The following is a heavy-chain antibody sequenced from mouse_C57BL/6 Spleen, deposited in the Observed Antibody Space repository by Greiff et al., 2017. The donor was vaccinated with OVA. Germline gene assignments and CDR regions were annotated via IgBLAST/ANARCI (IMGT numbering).Heavy chain of an antibody. V-gene: IGHV1-64*01. CDR2: IHPNSGST. Sequence: VQLQQPGAELVKPGASVKLSCKASGYTFTSYWMHWVKQRPGQGLEWIGMIHPNSGSTNYNEKFKSKATLTVDKSSSTAYMQLSSLTSEDSAVYYCARSGFSYAMDYWGQGTSVTVSS. CDR3: ARSGFSYAMDY. D-gene: IGHD3-2*02. J-gene: IGHJ4*01. CDR1: GYTFTSYW.